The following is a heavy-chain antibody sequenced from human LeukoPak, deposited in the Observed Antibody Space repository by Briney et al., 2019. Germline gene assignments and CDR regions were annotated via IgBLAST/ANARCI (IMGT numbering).Heavy chain of an antibody. CDR3: ARDCGGGSCYGPYDAFDI. CDR2: IGSSGSTI. J-gene: IGHJ3*02. CDR1: GFSFSTYE. D-gene: IGHD2-15*01. Sequence: PGGSLRLSCAASGFSFSTYEMNWVRPAPGKGLEWVSYIGSSGSTINYADSVKGRFTISRDNAKNSLYLQMNSLRAEDTAVYYCARDCGGGSCYGPYDAFDIWGQGTMVTVSS. V-gene: IGHV3-48*03.